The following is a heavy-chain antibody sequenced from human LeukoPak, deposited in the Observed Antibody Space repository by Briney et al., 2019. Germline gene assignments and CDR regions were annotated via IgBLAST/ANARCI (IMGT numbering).Heavy chain of an antibody. CDR1: GGSISSYS. CDR3: ARVTYGSGSYH. CDR2: IYYSAST. J-gene: IGHJ4*02. Sequence: PSETLSLTCTVSGGSISSYSWSWIRQPPGKGLEWIGYIYYSASTNYNPSLKSPVTISVDTSKNQFSLKLSSVTAADTAVYYCARVTYGSGSYHWGQGTLVAVSS. V-gene: IGHV4-59*01. D-gene: IGHD3-10*01.